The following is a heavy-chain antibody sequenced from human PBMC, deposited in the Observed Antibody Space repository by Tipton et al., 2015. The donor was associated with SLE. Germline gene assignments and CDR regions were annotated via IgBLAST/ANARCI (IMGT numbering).Heavy chain of an antibody. V-gene: IGHV4-38-2*01. CDR1: GYSISSGYY. D-gene: IGHD2-2*01. CDR3: AGGYCSSTSCYWGY. CDR2: ITNNGKT. Sequence: TLSLTCVGSGYSISSGYYWGWIRPPPGKGPEWIGRITNNGKTYYIPSLQSRVTMSVDTSKNHFSLKLHSVTAADTAVYYCAGGYCSSTSCYWGYWGQGTLVTVSS. J-gene: IGHJ4*02.